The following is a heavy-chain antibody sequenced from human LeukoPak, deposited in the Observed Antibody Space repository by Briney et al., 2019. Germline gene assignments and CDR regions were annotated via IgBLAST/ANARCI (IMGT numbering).Heavy chain of an antibody. J-gene: IGHJ4*02. CDR1: GFTFSSYG. D-gene: IGHD4-11*01. Sequence: GGSLRLSCAASGFTFSSYGMHWVRQAPGKGLEWVAFIRYDGSNKYYADSVKGRFTISRDNSKNTLYLQMNSLRSEDTAVYYCAKVGLTVTTILDYFDYWGQGTLVTVSS. CDR3: AKVGLTVTTILDYFDY. CDR2: IRYDGSNK. V-gene: IGHV3-30*02.